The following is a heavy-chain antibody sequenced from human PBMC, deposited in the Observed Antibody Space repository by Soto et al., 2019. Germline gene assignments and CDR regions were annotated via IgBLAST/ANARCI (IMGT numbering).Heavy chain of an antibody. D-gene: IGHD5-18*01. CDR2: IYYSGST. V-gene: IGHV4-30-4*08. CDR1: GCSVRSGIYY. J-gene: IGHJ5*02. Sequence: PSETLSLTCPVSGCSVRSGIYYWSWIRQPPGKGLEWIGYIYYSGSTYYNPSLKSRVTISVDTSKNQFSLKLSSVTAADTAVYYCARGLPRGYSYGEDWFDPWGQGTLVTVSS. CDR3: ARGLPRGYSYGEDWFDP.